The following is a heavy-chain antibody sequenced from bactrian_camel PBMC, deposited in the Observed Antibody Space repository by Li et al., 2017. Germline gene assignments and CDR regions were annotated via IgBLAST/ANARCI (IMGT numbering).Heavy chain of an antibody. CDR3: AKGWGFDFGY. CDR1: LFSYPY. V-gene: IGHV3S40*01. D-gene: IGHD5*01. CDR2: IDSGGGST. J-gene: IGHJ6*01. Sequence: VQLVESGGGLVQPGGSLRLSCTSSLFSYPYMTWVRQGPGKGLEWVSAIDSGGGSTFYADSVKGRFTISSDNAKNTLYLQMDSLRRNDTAMYYCAKGWGFDFGYWGQGTQVTVS.